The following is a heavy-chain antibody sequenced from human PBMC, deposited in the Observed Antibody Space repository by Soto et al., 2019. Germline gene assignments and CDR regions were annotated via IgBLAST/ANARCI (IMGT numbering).Heavy chain of an antibody. CDR2: ISAYNGNT. CDR3: ARDGGDIVLMVYAIPYYYGMDV. Sequence: SVKVSCKASGYTFTSYGISWVRQAPGQGLEWMGWISAYNGNTNYAQKLQGRVTMTTDTSTSTAYMELRSLRSGDTAVYYCARDGGDIVLMVYAIPYYYGMDVWGQGTTVTVSS. J-gene: IGHJ6*02. D-gene: IGHD2-8*01. V-gene: IGHV1-18*01. CDR1: GYTFTSYG.